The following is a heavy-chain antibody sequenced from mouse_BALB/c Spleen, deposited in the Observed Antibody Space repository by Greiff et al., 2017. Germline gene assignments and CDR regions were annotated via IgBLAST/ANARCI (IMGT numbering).Heavy chain of an antibody. Sequence: EVKLQESGGGLVQPGGSRKLSCAASGFTFSSFGMHWVRQAPEKGLEWVAYISSGSSTIYYADTVKGRFTISRDNPKNTLLLQMTSLRSEDTAMYYCARAALLRLRYFDVWGAGTTVTVSS. CDR2: ISSGSSTI. V-gene: IGHV5-17*02. CDR1: GFTFSSFG. CDR3: ARAALLRLRYFDV. D-gene: IGHD1-2*01. J-gene: IGHJ1*01.